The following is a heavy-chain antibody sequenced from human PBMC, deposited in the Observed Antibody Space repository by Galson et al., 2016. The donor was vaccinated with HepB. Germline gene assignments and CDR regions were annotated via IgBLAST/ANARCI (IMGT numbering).Heavy chain of an antibody. CDR1: GFTFSSYA. V-gene: IGHV3-30-3*01. D-gene: IGHD6-6*01. Sequence: SLRLSCAASGFTFSSYAMHWVRQAPGEGLEWVALISYDGSKKYFADSVKGRFTISRDNSKDTLYLQVNGLRPEDTAVYFCARDRRIAARQTYWYSDPWGRGTLVTVSS. J-gene: IGHJ2*01. CDR2: ISYDGSKK. CDR3: ARDRRIAARQTYWYSDP.